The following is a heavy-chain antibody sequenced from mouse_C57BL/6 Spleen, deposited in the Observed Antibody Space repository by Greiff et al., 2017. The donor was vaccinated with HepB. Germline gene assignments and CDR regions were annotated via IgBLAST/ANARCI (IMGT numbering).Heavy chain of an antibody. CDR2: ISYDGSN. CDR1: GYSITSGYY. J-gene: IGHJ3*01. Sequence: EVKLQESGPGLVKPSQSLSLTCSVTGYSITSGYYWNWIRQFPGNKLEWMGYISYDGSNNYNPSLKNRISITRDTSKNQFFLKLNSVTTEDTATYYCARFYDGYYVGWFAYWGQGTLVTVSA. V-gene: IGHV3-6*01. CDR3: ARFYDGYYVGWFAY. D-gene: IGHD2-3*01.